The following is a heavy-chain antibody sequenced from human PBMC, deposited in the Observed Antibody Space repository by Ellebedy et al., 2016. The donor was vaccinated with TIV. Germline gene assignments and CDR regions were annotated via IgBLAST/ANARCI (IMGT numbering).Heavy chain of an antibody. J-gene: IGHJ4*02. D-gene: IGHD3-22*01. Sequence: GGSLRLSCAGSGFTFSSHAMCWVRQTPGKGLEWVSVISAGGDSTEYGDSVKGRFTISRDNSKNTLLLQMNSRRVEDTAVYYCVKLDSSGYYYGRLDYWGQGTLVTVSS. CDR3: VKLDSSGYYYGRLDY. CDR2: ISAGGDST. V-gene: IGHV3-23*01. CDR1: GFTFSSHA.